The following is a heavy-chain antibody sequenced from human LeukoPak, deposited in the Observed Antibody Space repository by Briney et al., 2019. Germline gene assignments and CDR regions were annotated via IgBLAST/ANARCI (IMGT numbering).Heavy chain of an antibody. J-gene: IGHJ5*02. CDR2: IYHSGET. CDR3: AETNTQDWFDP. V-gene: IGHV4-39*07. CDR1: GGSISSTSYY. Sequence: SETLSLTCRVSGGSISSTSYYWGWIRQPPGKGLEWIASIYHSGETFYNPSPESRVAISVDTSNNEVFLDLYSVTAADTAMYYCAETNTQDWFDPWGRGTLVTVSS. D-gene: IGHD2-8*01.